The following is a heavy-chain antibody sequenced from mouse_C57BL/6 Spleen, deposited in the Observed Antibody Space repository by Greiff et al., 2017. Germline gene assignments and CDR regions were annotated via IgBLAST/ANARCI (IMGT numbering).Heavy chain of an antibody. CDR1: GYTFTDYE. CDR3: TRPPDDYYGSRAFAY. D-gene: IGHD1-1*01. Sequence: VKLQESGAELVRPGASVTLSCKASGYTFTDYEMHWVKQTPVNGLEWIGAIDPETGGTTYNQKFKGKAILTADKSSSTAYMELRSLTSEDSAVYYCTRPPDDYYGSRAFAYWGQGTLVTVSA. V-gene: IGHV1-15*01. CDR2: IDPETGGT. J-gene: IGHJ3*01.